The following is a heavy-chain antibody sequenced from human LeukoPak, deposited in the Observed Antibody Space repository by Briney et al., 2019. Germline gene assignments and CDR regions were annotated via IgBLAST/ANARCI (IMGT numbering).Heavy chain of an antibody. CDR3: TTDLPDYAPYDSDY. CDR1: GFTFKYAW. D-gene: IGHD4-17*01. CDR2: IKSKNDGGTT. J-gene: IGHJ4*02. Sequence: GGSLRHSCAASGFTFKYAWMNWVRQAPGKGLEWVGRIKSKNDGGTTDYAAPVKGRFTISRDASQNTLSLQMYSLKTEDTAVYYCTTDLPDYAPYDSDYWGQGILVTVSS. V-gene: IGHV3-15*01.